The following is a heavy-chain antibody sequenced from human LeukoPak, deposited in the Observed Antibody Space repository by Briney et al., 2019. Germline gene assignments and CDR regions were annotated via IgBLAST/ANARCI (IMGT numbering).Heavy chain of an antibody. CDR1: GFTFSSYA. CDR2: ISGSGGST. V-gene: IGHV3-23*01. D-gene: IGHD2-2*01. J-gene: IGHJ3*02. Sequence: GGSLRLSCVASGFTFSSYAMSWVRQAPGKGLEWVSAISGSGGSTYYADSVKGRFTISRDNSKSTLYLQMNSLRAEDTAVYYCAKDSSQLRRPNAFDIWGQGTMVTVSS. CDR3: AKDSSQLRRPNAFDI.